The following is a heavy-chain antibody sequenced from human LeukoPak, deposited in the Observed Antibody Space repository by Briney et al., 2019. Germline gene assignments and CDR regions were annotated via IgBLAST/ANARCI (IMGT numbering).Heavy chain of an antibody. Sequence: QSGGSLRLSCAASGFTFSSYAMHWVRQAPGKGLEWVAVISYDGSNKYYADSVKGRFTISRDNSKNTLYLQMNSLRAEDTAVYYCARPFGGVYYYGMDVWGQGTTVTVSS. J-gene: IGHJ6*02. V-gene: IGHV3-30*04. D-gene: IGHD3-10*01. CDR1: GFTFSSYA. CDR3: ARPFGGVYYYGMDV. CDR2: ISYDGSNK.